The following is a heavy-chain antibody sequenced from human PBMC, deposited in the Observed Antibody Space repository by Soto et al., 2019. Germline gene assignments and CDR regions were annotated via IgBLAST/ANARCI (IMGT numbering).Heavy chain of an antibody. CDR2: ISGSGGST. D-gene: IGHD3-3*01. J-gene: IGHJ3*01. CDR3: AKDLLRWPNWGACDF. Sequence: HPGGSLRLSCAASGFTLGSYAMSWVRQAPGKGLEWVSAISGSGGSTYYADSVKGRFTISRDNSKNTLYLQMNSLRAEDTAVYYCAKDLLRWPNWGACDFRGQGTMVTVSS. V-gene: IGHV3-23*01. CDR1: GFTLGSYA.